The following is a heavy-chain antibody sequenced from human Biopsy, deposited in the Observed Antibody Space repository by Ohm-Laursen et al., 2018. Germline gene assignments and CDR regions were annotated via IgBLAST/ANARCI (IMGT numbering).Heavy chain of an antibody. Sequence: SETLSLTWAVSGGSFTGHYWSWIRQPPGKGLEWIGHISYTGYTSYNASLKSRVTISVDTSRNHFSLRLSSLTAADTAVHYCARGSNDFGGLYFPRWGQGTLLTVSS. J-gene: IGHJ4*02. CDR3: ARGSNDFGGLYFPR. CDR2: ISYTGYT. V-gene: IGHV4-59*11. D-gene: IGHD4-23*01. CDR1: GGSFTGHY.